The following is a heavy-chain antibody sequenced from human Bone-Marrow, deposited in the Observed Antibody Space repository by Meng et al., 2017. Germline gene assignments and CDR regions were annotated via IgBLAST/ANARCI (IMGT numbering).Heavy chain of an antibody. CDR3: VRDFGGESDL. CDR2: LNRDETTI. V-gene: IGHV3-74*01. J-gene: IGHJ5*02. D-gene: IGHD3-10*01. Sequence: EVQLVESGGGLVQPGGSLILSCVASGFNLRSYWMHWVRQTPGKGLVWVSRLNRDETTISHAGSVMGRFTISRDVATNTLFLQMNSLSAEDTALYYCVRDFGGESDLWGQGTLVTVSS. CDR1: GFNLRSYW.